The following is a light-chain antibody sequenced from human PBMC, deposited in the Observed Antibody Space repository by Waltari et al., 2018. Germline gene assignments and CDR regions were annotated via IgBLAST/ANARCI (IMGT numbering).Light chain of an antibody. J-gene: IGLJ3*02. CDR1: SSNLGSGYD. CDR3: QSYDNSLSGAWV. Sequence: QSVLTQPTSLSGAPGQRVTISCTGSSSNLGSGYDVHWYQQLPGTAPKLLIYGNNNRPSGVPDRCSGSRSGTSASLAITGLQAEDEADYYCQSYDNSLSGAWVFGGGTKLTVL. V-gene: IGLV1-40*01. CDR2: GNN.